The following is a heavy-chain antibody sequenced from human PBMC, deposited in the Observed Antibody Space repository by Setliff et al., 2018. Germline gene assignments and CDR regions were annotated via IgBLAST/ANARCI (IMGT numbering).Heavy chain of an antibody. CDR2: IIPIFRTA. Sequence: SVKVSCKASGGTFSSYAISWVRQAPGQGLEWMGGIIPIFRTANYAQKFQGRVTITADESTSTAYMELSSLRSEDTAVYYCASSRDYNFWSGYYSPLDYWGQGTLVTVSS. V-gene: IGHV1-69*13. CDR3: ASSRDYNFWSGYYSPLDY. J-gene: IGHJ4*02. D-gene: IGHD3-3*01. CDR1: GGTFSSYA.